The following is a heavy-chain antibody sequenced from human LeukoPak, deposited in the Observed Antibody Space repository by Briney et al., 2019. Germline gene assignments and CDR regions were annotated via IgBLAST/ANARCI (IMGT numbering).Heavy chain of an antibody. Sequence: SVKVSCKASGGTFSSYAISWVRQAPGQGLEWMGGIIPIFGTANYAQKFQGRVTITADKSTSTAYMELSSLRSEDTAVYYCARDRASSSSPSYYYYYGMDVWGKGTTVTVSS. D-gene: IGHD6-13*01. CDR1: GGTFSSYA. J-gene: IGHJ6*04. V-gene: IGHV1-69*06. CDR2: IIPIFGTA. CDR3: ARDRASSSSPSYYYYYGMDV.